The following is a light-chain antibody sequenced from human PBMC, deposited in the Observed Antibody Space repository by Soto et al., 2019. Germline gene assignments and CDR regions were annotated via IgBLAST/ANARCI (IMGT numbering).Light chain of an antibody. CDR2: GIS. Sequence: ETLLTQSPGTLSLSPGERATLSCRASQSVGGSSLAWYQQRPGQAPRLLIYGISTRATGVPDRFSGSGSGTDFTLTISRLEPEDFAVYYCQQYTDWPLTFGQGTKVDIK. CDR3: QQYTDWPLT. CDR1: QSVGGSS. J-gene: IGKJ1*01. V-gene: IGKV3-20*01.